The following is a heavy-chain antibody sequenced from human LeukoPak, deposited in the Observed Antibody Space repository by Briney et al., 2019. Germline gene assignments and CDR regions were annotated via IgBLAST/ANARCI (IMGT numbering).Heavy chain of an antibody. D-gene: IGHD3-22*01. CDR1: GFTFSSYA. CDR2: ISGSGGST. V-gene: IGHV3-23*01. CDR3: AKEGVYDSSGWAWFDP. J-gene: IGHJ5*02. Sequence: PGGSLRLSCAASGFTFSSYAMSWVRQAPGKGLEWVSAISGSGGSTYYADSVKCRFTISRDNSKNTLYLQMNSLRAEDTAVYYCAKEGVYDSSGWAWFDPWGQGTLVTVSS.